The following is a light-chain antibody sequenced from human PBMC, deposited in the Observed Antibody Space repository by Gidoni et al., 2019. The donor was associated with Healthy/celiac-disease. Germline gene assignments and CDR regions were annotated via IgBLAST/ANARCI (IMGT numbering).Light chain of an antibody. J-gene: IGKJ2*01. CDR2: AAS. CDR3: QQSYSTPYT. CDR1: QSISSY. Sequence: MTQSPSSLSASVGDRVTITCRASQSISSYLNWYQQKPGKAPKLLIYAASSLQSGVPSRFSGSGSGTDFTLTISRLQPEDFATYYCQQSYSTPYTFGQGTKLEIK. V-gene: IGKV1-39*01.